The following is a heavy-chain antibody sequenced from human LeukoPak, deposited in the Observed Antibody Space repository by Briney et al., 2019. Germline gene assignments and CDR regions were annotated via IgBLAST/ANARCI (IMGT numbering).Heavy chain of an antibody. CDR1: GYTFTSYY. CDR2: INPSGGST. Sequence: GASVKVSCKASGYTFTSYYMHWVLQAPGQGLEWMGIINPSGGSTSYAQKFQGRVTMTRDTSTSTVYMELSSLRSEDTAVYYCARPAIAAAGKGAFDIWGQGTMVTVSS. D-gene: IGHD6-13*01. J-gene: IGHJ3*02. CDR3: ARPAIAAAGKGAFDI. V-gene: IGHV1-46*01.